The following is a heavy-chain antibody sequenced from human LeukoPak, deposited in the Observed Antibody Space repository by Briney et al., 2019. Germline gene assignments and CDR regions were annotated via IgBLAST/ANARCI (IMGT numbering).Heavy chain of an antibody. J-gene: IGHJ4*02. CDR2: ISAYNGNT. V-gene: IGHV1-18*01. D-gene: IGHD3-22*01. CDR1: GYTLTSYG. Sequence: GASVKVSCKASGYTLTSYGISWVRQAPGQGLEWMGWISAYNGNTNYAQKLQGRVTMTTDTSTSTAYMELRSLRSDDTAVYYCARDIGNYDSSGYSTPRTVDYWGQGTLVTVSS. CDR3: ARDIGNYDSSGYSTPRTVDY.